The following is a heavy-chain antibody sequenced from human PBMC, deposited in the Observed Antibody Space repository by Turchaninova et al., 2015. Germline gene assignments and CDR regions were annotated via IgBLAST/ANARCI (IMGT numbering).Heavy chain of an antibody. J-gene: IGHJ4*02. CDR3: ARDGGIASAGGGFDY. CDR2: IHHSGIT. Sequence: QVQLQESGPGLVKPAQTMSLTCTFSGGSFSSGGYYWTWIRHHPGKGLEWIGYIHHSGITYYNPSLKSRVTISVDTSKNQFSLKLSSVTAADTAVYYCARDGGIASAGGGFDYWGQGTLVTVSS. CDR1: GGSFSSGGYY. V-gene: IGHV4-31*03. D-gene: IGHD6-13*01.